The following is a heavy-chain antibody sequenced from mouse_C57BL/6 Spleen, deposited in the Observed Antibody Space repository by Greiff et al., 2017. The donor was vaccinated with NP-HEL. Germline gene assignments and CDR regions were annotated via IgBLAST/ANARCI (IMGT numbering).Heavy chain of an antibody. CDR1: GYTFTDYN. V-gene: IGHV1-22*01. CDR2: INPNNGGT. Sequence: EVQLQQSGPELVKPGASVKMSCTASGYTFTDYNMHWVKQSHGKSLEWIGYINPNNGGTSYNQKFKGKATLSVNKSSSTAYMELRSLTSEESAVYYCARGDWDWYFDVWGTGTTVTVCS. J-gene: IGHJ1*03. CDR3: ARGDWDWYFDV.